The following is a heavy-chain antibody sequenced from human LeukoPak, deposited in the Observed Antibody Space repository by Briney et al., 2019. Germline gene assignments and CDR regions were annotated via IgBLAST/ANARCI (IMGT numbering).Heavy chain of an antibody. Sequence: SETLSLTCTVSGGSISGYYWSWIRQPPGKGLEWIGYIYYSGSTNYNPSLKSRVTISVDTSKNQFSLKLSSVTAADTAVYYCARVNSGSYDGPVFDYWGQGTLVTVSS. J-gene: IGHJ4*02. CDR2: IYYSGST. V-gene: IGHV4-59*01. CDR3: ARVNSGSYDGPVFDY. CDR1: GGSISGYY. D-gene: IGHD1-26*01.